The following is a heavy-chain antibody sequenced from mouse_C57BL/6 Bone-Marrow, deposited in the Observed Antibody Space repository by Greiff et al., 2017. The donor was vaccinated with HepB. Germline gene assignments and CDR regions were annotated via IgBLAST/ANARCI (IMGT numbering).Heavy chain of an antibody. CDR2: IYWDDDK. J-gene: IGHJ1*03. CDR3: ARLITTVVATYWYFDV. CDR1: GFSLSTSGMG. Sequence: QVTLKVSGPGILQSSQTLSLTCSFSGFSLSTSGMGVSWIRQPSGKGLEWLAHIYWDDDKRYNPSLKSRLTISKDTSRNQVFLKITSVDTADTATYYCARLITTVVATYWYFDVWGTGTTVTVSS. D-gene: IGHD1-1*01. V-gene: IGHV8-12*01.